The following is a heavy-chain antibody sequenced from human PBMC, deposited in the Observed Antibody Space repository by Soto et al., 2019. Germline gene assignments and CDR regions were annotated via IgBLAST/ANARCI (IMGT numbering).Heavy chain of an antibody. V-gene: IGHV3-30*18. Sequence: QEQLVESGGGVVQPGRSLRLSCAASGFTFSSYGMHWVRQAPGKGLEWVTVISYDGSNKYYVDSVKGRFTISRDNSKNTLYLQMNSLRAEDTAVYYCAKDRHDYSNYFDHWGQGTLVTVSS. D-gene: IGHD4-4*01. CDR3: AKDRHDYSNYFDH. J-gene: IGHJ4*02. CDR1: GFTFSSYG. CDR2: ISYDGSNK.